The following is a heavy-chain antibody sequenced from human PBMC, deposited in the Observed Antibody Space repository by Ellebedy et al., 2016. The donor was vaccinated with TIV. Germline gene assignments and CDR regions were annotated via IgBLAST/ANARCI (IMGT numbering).Heavy chain of an antibody. D-gene: IGHD4-17*01. CDR3: ARQLTRVRNWFDP. Sequence: AASVKVSCKASGYTFTDYYIHWVRQAPGQGLEWMGMINPSGGSTSYAQKFQGRLTMTRDTSTSTVYMELSSLRSEDTAVYYCARQLTRVRNWFDPWGQGTLVPVSS. V-gene: IGHV1-46*01. J-gene: IGHJ5*02. CDR2: INPSGGST. CDR1: GYTFTDYY.